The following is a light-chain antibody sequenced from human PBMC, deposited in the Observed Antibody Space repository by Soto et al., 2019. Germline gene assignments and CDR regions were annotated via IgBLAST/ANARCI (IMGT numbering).Light chain of an antibody. CDR3: QEYFNSPYT. CDR2: GAS. CDR1: QTVRSGY. Sequence: EIVLTQSPGTLSLSPGDRATLSCRASQTVRSGYLAWYQQKPGQAPRLLIYGASSRATGIPDRFSGSGSGTDFTLTISRLEPEDFAVYYCQEYFNSPYTFGQGTKLEIK. V-gene: IGKV3-20*01. J-gene: IGKJ2*01.